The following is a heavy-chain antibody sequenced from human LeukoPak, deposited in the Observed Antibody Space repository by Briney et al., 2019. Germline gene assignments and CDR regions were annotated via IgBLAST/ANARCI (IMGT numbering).Heavy chain of an antibody. Sequence: SETLSLTCTVSGGSISSSSYYWGWIRQPPGKGLEWIGSIYYSGSTYYNPSLKSRVTISVDTSKNQFSLKLSSVTAADTAVYYCARRKGSAFDIWGQGTMVNVSS. CDR2: IYYSGST. V-gene: IGHV4-39*01. CDR1: GGSISSSSYY. CDR3: ARRKGSAFDI. J-gene: IGHJ3*02.